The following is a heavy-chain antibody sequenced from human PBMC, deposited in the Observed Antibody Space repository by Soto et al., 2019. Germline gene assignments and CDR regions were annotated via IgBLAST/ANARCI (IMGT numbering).Heavy chain of an antibody. CDR3: ARDIPGTTEAWFDP. CDR1: GFTFSSYS. J-gene: IGHJ5*02. D-gene: IGHD1-7*01. Sequence: GGSLRLSCAASGFTFSSYSMNWVRQAPGKGLEWVSSISSSSSYIYYADPVKGRFTISRDNAKNSLYLQMNSLRAEDTAVYYCARDIPGTTEAWFDPWGQAALVTDSS. CDR2: ISSSSSYI. V-gene: IGHV3-21*01.